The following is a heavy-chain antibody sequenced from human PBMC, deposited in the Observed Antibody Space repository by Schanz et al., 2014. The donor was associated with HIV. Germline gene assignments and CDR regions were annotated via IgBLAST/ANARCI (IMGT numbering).Heavy chain of an antibody. CDR1: GFRFSSYA. Sequence: EVLLLESGGGLVQPGGSLRLSCAASGFRFSSYAMSWVRQAPGKGLEWVASIRGSGGSTYYTDSVKGRFTISRDNSKNTLYLQMNSLRAEDTAVYYCARGLPTPAAFDIWGQGTMVTVSS. D-gene: IGHD3-16*01. CDR3: ARGLPTPAAFDI. J-gene: IGHJ3*02. V-gene: IGHV3-23*01. CDR2: IRGSGGST.